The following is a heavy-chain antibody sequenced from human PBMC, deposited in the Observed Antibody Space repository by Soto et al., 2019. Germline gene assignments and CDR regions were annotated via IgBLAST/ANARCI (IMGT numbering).Heavy chain of an antibody. CDR2: INWNGGST. Sequence: GGSLRLSCAASGFTFDDYGMSWVRQAPGKGLEWVSGINWNGGSTGYADSVKGRFTISRDNSKNTLYLQMNSLRAEDTAVYYCAKSITARPFDYWGQGALVTVS. D-gene: IGHD6-6*01. V-gene: IGHV3-20*04. CDR3: AKSITARPFDY. J-gene: IGHJ4*02. CDR1: GFTFDDYG.